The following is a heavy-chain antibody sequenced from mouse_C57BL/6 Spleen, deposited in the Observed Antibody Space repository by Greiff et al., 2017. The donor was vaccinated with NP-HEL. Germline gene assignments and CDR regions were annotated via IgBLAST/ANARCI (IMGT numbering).Heavy chain of an antibody. V-gene: IGHV1-62-2*01. CDR2: FYPGSGSI. CDR1: GHTFIEYT. Sequence: QVQLKESGAELVKPGAPVKLSCKASGHTFIEYTIHWVKQRSGLGLEWIGWFYPGSGSIKYNEKFKDKATLTADKSSSTVYMELRRLTSEDSAVYCRTRDGSVVPFAYWGQGTLVTVSA. J-gene: IGHJ3*01. CDR3: TRDGSVVPFAY. D-gene: IGHD1-1*01.